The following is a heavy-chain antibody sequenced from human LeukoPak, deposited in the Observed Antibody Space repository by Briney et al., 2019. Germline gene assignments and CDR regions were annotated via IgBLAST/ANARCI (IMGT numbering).Heavy chain of an antibody. V-gene: IGHV4-39*07. CDR2: IYYSGGP. D-gene: IGHD5-18*01. CDR1: GGSISRTTYY. CDR3: ARAGYNYGWDYFDY. Sequence: SETLSLTCTVSGGSISRTTYYWDWIRQPPGKGLEWIGNIYYSGGPNYNPSLKSRVTISLDTSKNQFSLKLTSVTAADTAVYYCARAGYNYGWDYFDYWGQGTLVTVSS. J-gene: IGHJ4*02.